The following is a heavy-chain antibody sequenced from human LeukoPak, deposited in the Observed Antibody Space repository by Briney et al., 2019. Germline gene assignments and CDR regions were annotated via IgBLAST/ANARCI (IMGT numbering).Heavy chain of an antibody. CDR3: ARGGIKGSTGPRSFDY. D-gene: IGHD1-26*01. Sequence: SETLSLTCAVYGGSFSGYYWSWIRQPPGKGLEWIGYIYYSGNTNYNTSLKSRVPISVDTSKTQFSLRLSSVTAADPAMYYGARGGIKGSTGPRSFDYWGQGTLVTVSS. J-gene: IGHJ4*02. CDR1: GGSFSGYY. CDR2: IYYSGNT. V-gene: IGHV4-59*01.